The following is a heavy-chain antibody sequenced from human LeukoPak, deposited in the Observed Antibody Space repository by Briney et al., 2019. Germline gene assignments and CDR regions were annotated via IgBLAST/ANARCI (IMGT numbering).Heavy chain of an antibody. CDR1: GFTFSSYG. J-gene: IGHJ4*02. CDR2: IWYDGSNK. V-gene: IGHV3-33*01. Sequence: GGSPRLSCAASGFTFSSYGMHWVRQAPGKGLEWVAVIWYDGSNKYYADSVKGRFTISRDNSKNTLYLQMNSLGAEDTAVYYCARAPPPTNYYDSSGYYYLADYWGQGTLVTVSS. D-gene: IGHD3-22*01. CDR3: ARAPPPTNYYDSSGYYYLADY.